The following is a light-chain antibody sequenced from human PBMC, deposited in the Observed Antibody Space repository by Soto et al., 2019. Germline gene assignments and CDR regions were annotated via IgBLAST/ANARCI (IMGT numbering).Light chain of an antibody. CDR3: SSYTSRITLL. Sequence: QSALTQPASVSGSPGQSITISCTGTSSDIGSYNYVSWYQQHPGTAPKLMIFEVNNRPSGVSDRFSGSKSGNTASLTISGHQAEDEAHYYCSSYTSRITLLFGGGTKLTVL. J-gene: IGLJ2*01. V-gene: IGLV2-14*01. CDR2: EVN. CDR1: SSDIGSYNY.